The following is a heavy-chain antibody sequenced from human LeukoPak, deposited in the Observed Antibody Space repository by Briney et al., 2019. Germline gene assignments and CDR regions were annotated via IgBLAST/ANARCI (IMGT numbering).Heavy chain of an antibody. J-gene: IGHJ4*02. CDR3: TKDRYCTTPSCPLDY. V-gene: IGHV3-43*01. CDR2: ISRDGDYT. Sequence: AGSLRLSCAASGFTFCNYTFHWVRQAPGKGLEWVSLISRDGDYTYYADSVKGRFTISRDNRKNPVYLQMSSLRTEDTALYYCTKDRYCTTPSCPLDYWGQGTLVTVSS. CDR1: GFTFCNYT. D-gene: IGHD2-2*01.